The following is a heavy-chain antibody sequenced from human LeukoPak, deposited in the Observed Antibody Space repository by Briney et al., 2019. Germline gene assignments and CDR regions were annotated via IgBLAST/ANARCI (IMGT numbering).Heavy chain of an antibody. CDR1: GGTFSSYA. Sequence: ASVKVSCKASGGTFSSYAISWVRQAPGQGLEWMGWINPNSGGTNYAQKFRGRVTMTRDTSISTAYMELSRLRSDDTAVYYCARERCSSTSCYTSVYWGQGTLVTVSS. J-gene: IGHJ4*02. CDR2: INPNSGGT. V-gene: IGHV1-2*02. D-gene: IGHD2-2*02. CDR3: ARERCSSTSCYTSVY.